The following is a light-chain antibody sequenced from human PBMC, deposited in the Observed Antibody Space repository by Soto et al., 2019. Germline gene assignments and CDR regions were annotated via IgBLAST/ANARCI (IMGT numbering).Light chain of an antibody. CDR2: DAY. CDR1: QSFRGL. J-gene: IGKJ5*01. V-gene: IGKV3-11*01. CDR3: QQRHMWPIT. Sequence: EVVLTQSPVTLSLSPGERATLSCMASQSFRGLLAWYQQKPGQAPRLLIYDAYNRATGIPPRFSGSGSGTDFTLTISSLEPEDSAVYYCQQRHMWPITFGQGTLLENK.